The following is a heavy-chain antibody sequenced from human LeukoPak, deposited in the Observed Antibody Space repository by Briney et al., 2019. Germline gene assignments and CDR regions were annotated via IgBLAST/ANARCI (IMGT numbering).Heavy chain of an antibody. CDR3: ATQRGSYLWGTDFDY. Sequence: ASVKVSCKASGYTFTGYYMHWVRQAPGQGLEWMGWINPNSGDTKYSQKFQGRVTMTRDTSIRTAYMELTRLRSDDTAVYYCATQRGSYLWGTDFDYGGQGTLVTVS. CDR2: INPNSGDT. J-gene: IGHJ4*02. V-gene: IGHV1-2*02. D-gene: IGHD3-16*01. CDR1: GYTFTGYY.